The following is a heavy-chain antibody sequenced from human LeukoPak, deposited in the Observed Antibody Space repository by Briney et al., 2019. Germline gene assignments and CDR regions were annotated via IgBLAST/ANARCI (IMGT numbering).Heavy chain of an antibody. J-gene: IGHJ4*02. CDR2: IIPIFGTA. Sequence: EASGKVSCKASGATFSSYAISWVRQAPGQGLEWMGGIIPIFGTANYAQKFQGRVTITADESTSTAYMELSSLRSEDTAVYYCARESPIVGNFDYWGQGTLVTVSS. D-gene: IGHD1-26*01. CDR1: GATFSSYA. V-gene: IGHV1-69*01. CDR3: ARESPIVGNFDY.